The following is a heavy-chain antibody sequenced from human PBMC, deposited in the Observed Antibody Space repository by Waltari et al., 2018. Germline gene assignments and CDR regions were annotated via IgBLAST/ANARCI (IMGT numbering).Heavy chain of an antibody. V-gene: IGHV3-48*02. D-gene: IGHD1-26*01. J-gene: IGHJ4*02. Sequence: VQLVESGGGLVQPGGLLRLSCSASGFSFSTYTMHWVRQAPGKGLEWISFISDAGGIIYYADSVRGRFSISRDNAKNSLYLQMNSLRDDDTALYYCARSGSLDRWGQGTLVTVSS. CDR1: GFSFSTYT. CDR3: ARSGSLDR. CDR2: ISDAGGII.